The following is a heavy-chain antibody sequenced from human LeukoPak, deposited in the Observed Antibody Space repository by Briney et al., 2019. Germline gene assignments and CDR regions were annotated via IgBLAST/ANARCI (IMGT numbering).Heavy chain of an antibody. J-gene: IGHJ4*02. V-gene: IGHV1-2*02. CDR1: GYTFTGYY. Sequence: ASVKVSCKASGYTFTGYYMHWVRQAPGQGLEWMGWINPNSGGTNYAQKFQGRVTMTRDTSISTAYMELSRLRSDDTAAYYCAREIVGATDFGYWGQGTLVTVSS. CDR3: AREIVGATDFGY. D-gene: IGHD1-26*01. CDR2: INPNSGGT.